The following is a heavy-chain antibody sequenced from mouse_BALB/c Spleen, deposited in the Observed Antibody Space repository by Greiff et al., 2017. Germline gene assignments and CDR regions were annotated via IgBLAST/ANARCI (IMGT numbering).Heavy chain of an antibody. J-gene: IGHJ4*01. Sequence: QVQLKQSAAELARPGASVKMSCKASGYTFTSYTMHWVKQRPGQGLEWIGYINPSSGYTEYNQKFKDKTTLTADKSSSTAYMQLSSLTSEDSAVYYCARSAYGNYEGYYAMDYWGQGTSVTVSS. D-gene: IGHD2-1*01. V-gene: IGHV1-4*02. CDR2: INPSSGYT. CDR1: GYTFTSYT. CDR3: ARSAYGNYEGYYAMDY.